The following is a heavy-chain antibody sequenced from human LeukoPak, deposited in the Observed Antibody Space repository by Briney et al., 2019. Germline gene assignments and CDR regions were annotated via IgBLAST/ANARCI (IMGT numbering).Heavy chain of an antibody. D-gene: IGHD4-11*01. J-gene: IGHJ3*02. Sequence: SVKVSRKASGYTFTGYYMHWVRQAPGQGLEWMGWINPNSGGTNYVQKFQGRVTMTRDTSISTAYMELSRLRSDDTAVYYCAPLASKDAFDIWGQGAMVTVHS. CDR1: GYTFTGYY. V-gene: IGHV1-2*02. CDR3: APLASKDAFDI. CDR2: INPNSGGT.